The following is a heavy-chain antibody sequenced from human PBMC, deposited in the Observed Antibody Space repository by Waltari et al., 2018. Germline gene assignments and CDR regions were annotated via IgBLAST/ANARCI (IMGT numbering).Heavy chain of an antibody. CDR3: ARRARKDTAMAIDY. V-gene: IGHV3-33*01. D-gene: IGHD5-18*01. CDR1: GFTFSSYG. J-gene: IGHJ4*02. CDR2: IWYDGSNK. Sequence: QVQLVESGGGVVQPGRSLRLSCAASGFTFSSYGMHWVRQAPGKGLGWWTVIWYDGSNKYYADSVKVRFTISRDNSKNTLYLQMNSLRAEDTAVYYCARRARKDTAMAIDYWGQGTLVTVSS.